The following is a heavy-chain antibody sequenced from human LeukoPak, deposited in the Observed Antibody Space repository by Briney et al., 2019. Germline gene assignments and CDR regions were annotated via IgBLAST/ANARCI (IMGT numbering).Heavy chain of an antibody. CDR3: ARGRYYDILTGYPPNDYFDY. D-gene: IGHD3-9*01. J-gene: IGHJ4*02. V-gene: IGHV4-4*02. CDR2: IYHGGST. CDR1: GGSISSSNW. Sequence: SETLSLTCAVSGGSISSSNWWSWVRQPPGKGLEWIGEIYHGGSTNYNPSLKSRVTISVDTSKNQFSLKLSSVTAADTAVYYCARGRYYDILTGYPPNDYFDYWGQGTLVTVSS.